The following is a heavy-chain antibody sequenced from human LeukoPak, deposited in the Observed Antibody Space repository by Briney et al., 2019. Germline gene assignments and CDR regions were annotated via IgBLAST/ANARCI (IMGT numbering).Heavy chain of an antibody. CDR3: ARISDYYDRPTSGFDP. Sequence: SETLSLTCTVSGGSISSSSYYWGWIRQPPGKGLEWIGSIYYSGSTYYNPSLKSRVTISVDTSKNQFSLKLSSVTAADTAVYYCARISDYYDRPTSGFDPWGQGTLVTVSS. J-gene: IGHJ5*02. CDR1: GGSISSSSYY. D-gene: IGHD3-22*01. V-gene: IGHV4-39*01. CDR2: IYYSGST.